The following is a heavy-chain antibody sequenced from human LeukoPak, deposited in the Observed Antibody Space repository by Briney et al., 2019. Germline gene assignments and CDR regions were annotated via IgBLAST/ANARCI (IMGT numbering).Heavy chain of an antibody. CDR1: SESFSGYF. J-gene: IGHJ4*02. CDR3: AREDYYNSGGYYLDY. V-gene: IGHV4-34*01. Sequence: SETLSLTCAIYSESFSGYFWSWIRQPPGKGLEWIGEINYSGSTNYNPPLKSRVTISVDTSKNQFSLKLSSVTAADTAVYFCAREDYYNSGGYYLDYWGQGTLVTVSS. D-gene: IGHD3-22*01. CDR2: INYSGST.